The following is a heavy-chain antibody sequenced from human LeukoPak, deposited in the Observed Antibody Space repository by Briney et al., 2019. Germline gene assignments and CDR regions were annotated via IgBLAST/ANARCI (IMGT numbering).Heavy chain of an antibody. Sequence: SETLSLTCAVSGGSISSGGYSWSWIRQPPGKGLGWIGYIYHSGSTYYNPSLKSRVTISVDTSKNQFSLKLSSVTAADTAVYYCARVGVAVALGYWGQGTLVTVSS. CDR1: GGSISSGGYS. D-gene: IGHD6-19*01. CDR2: IYHSGST. V-gene: IGHV4-30-2*05. CDR3: ARVGVAVALGY. J-gene: IGHJ4*02.